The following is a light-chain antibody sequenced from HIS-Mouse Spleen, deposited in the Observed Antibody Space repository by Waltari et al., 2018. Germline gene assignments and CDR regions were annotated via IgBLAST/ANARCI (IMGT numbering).Light chain of an antibody. CDR1: SSDVGGSND. CDR3: SSYTSSSTVV. V-gene: IGLV2-14*03. Sequence: QSALTQPASVSVSPGQSITISCTGTSSDVGGSNDVTWYHQHPGKAPKLMIYDVSNRPSGVSNRFSGSKSGNTASLTISGLQAEDEADYYCSSYTSSSTVVFGGGTKLTVL. J-gene: IGLJ2*01. CDR2: DVS.